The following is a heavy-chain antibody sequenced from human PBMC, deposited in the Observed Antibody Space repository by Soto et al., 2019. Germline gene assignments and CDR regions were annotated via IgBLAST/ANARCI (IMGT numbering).Heavy chain of an antibody. V-gene: IGHV3-11*05. D-gene: IGHD5-12*01. CDR2: ISSSSSYT. J-gene: IGHJ4*02. CDR3: ARDHHRYSGYDYVDY. Sequence: GASLKLSCATRRFHFNDYYMSWIRQAPGKGLEWVSYISSSSSYTNYADSVKGRFTISRDNAKNSLYLQMNSLRAEDTAVYYYARDHHRYSGYDYVDYWGQGT. CDR1: RFHFNDYY.